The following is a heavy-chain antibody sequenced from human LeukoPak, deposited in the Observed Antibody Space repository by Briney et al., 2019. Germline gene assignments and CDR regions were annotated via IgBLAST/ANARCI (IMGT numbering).Heavy chain of an antibody. CDR3: ARQSGSNWFDP. CDR1: GYSISSGYY. J-gene: IGHJ5*02. V-gene: IGHV4-38-2*02. CDR2: IYYSGST. Sequence: SETLSLTCTVSGYSISSGYYWGWIRQPPGKGLEWIGSIYYSGSTYYNPSLKSRVTISVDTSKNQFSLKLSSVTAADTAVYYCARQSGSNWFDPWGQGTLVTVSS. D-gene: IGHD5-12*01.